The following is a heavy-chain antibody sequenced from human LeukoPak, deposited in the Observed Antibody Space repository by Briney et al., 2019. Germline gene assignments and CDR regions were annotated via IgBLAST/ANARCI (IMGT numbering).Heavy chain of an antibody. J-gene: IGHJ4*02. D-gene: IGHD3-10*01. V-gene: IGHV3-23*01. CDR3: AKDQSASYYYGSASYQSY. CDR2: ISGGGDST. CDR1: GFTFSTYA. Sequence: GGSLRLSCAASGFTFSTYATSWVHQAPGKGLEWVSAISGGGDSTYYADSVKGRFTISRDNSKNTLSLLMNSLRAEDTAAYYCAKDQSASYYYGSASYQSYWGQGTLVTVSS.